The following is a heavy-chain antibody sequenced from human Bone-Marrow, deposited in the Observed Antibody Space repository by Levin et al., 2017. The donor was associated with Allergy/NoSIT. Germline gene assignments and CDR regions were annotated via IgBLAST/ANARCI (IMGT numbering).Heavy chain of an antibody. D-gene: IGHD2-2*01. V-gene: IGHV3-23*01. J-gene: IGHJ6*02. CDR1: GFTFSSYG. CDR2: ITYRVDNT. Sequence: QHGESLKISCAASGFTFSSYGMSWVRQAPGKGLEWVSTITYRVDNTYYADSVKGRFTISRDNSRNTLSLQMNSLGAEDTAIYYCAKYCSPTSRKCGMDVWGQGTTVTVSS. CDR3: AKYCSPTSRKCGMDV.